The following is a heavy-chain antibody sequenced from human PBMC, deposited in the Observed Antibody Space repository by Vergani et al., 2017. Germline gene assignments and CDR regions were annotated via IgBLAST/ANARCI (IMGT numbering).Heavy chain of an antibody. Sequence: EVQLVESGGGLVKPGGSLRLSCAASGFTFSNAWMSWVRQAPGKGLEWVGRIKSKTDGGTTDYAAPVKGRFTISRDDSKNTLYLQMNSLKTEDTAVYYCARGGLQKRNTAMVTLTFDYWGQGTLVTVSS. V-gene: IGHV3-15*01. CDR3: ARGGLQKRNTAMVTLTFDY. CDR1: GFTFSNAW. J-gene: IGHJ4*02. D-gene: IGHD5-18*01. CDR2: IKSKTDGGTT.